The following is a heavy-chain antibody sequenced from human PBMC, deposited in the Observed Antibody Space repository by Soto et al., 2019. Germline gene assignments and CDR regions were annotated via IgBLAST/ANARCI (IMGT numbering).Heavy chain of an antibody. CDR1: GFSLTSPGMC. D-gene: IGHD1-20*01. CDR2: IERDDDDK. Sequence: SGPTLVNPTETLTLTCTFSGFSLTSPGMCVSWIRQSPGKALEWLALIERDDDDKYYSTSLKTRLTISKDTRKNQVVLTMANMEQADTATYYCARSIRGPRRFNGMDVWGQGTTVTVSS. V-gene: IGHV2-70*13. CDR3: ARSIRGPRRFNGMDV. J-gene: IGHJ6*02.